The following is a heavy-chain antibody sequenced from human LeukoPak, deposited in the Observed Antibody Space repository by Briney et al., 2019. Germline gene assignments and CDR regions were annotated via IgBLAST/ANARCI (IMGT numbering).Heavy chain of an antibody. CDR1: GYTFTSYY. CDR3: ARDHNIVVVPAANYFDY. V-gene: IGHV1-46*03. CDR2: INPSGGST. Sequence: ASVKVSCKASGYTFTSYYMHWVRQAPGQGLEWMGIINPSGGSTSYAQKFQGRVTMTRDTSTSTVYMKLSSLRSEDTAVYYCARDHNIVVVPAANYFDYWGQRTLVTVSS. D-gene: IGHD2-2*01. J-gene: IGHJ4*02.